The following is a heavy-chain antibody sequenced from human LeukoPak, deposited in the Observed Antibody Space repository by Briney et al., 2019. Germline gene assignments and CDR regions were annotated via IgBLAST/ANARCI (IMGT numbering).Heavy chain of an antibody. CDR1: GFTFSSYA. CDR3: ARLNYYDSSGKTEGVAFDI. CDR2: IYYSGST. J-gene: IGHJ3*02. D-gene: IGHD3-22*01. V-gene: IGHV4-59*01. Sequence: PGGSLRLSCAASGFTFSSYAMSWIRQPPGKGLEWIGYIYYSGSTNYNPSLKSRVTISVDTSKNQFSLKLSSVTAADTAVYYCARLNYYDSSGKTEGVAFDIWGQGTMVTVSS.